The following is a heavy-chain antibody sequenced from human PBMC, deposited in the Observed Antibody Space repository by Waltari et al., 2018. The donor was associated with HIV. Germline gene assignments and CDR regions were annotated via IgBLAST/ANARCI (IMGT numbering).Heavy chain of an antibody. CDR1: GFTFSDAW. J-gene: IGHJ1*01. Sequence: EVQLVESGGGLVKPGGSLRLSCAVSGFTFSDAWVSWVRQAPGGGLEWSGRLKSKTDGGTTDYAAAVKGRFTMSGDDLKNILYLEMSRLRPEDTGVYYCATVGGGTRDFWGQGTLVTVSS. CDR3: ATVGGGTRDF. V-gene: IGHV3-15*01. D-gene: IGHD1-26*01. CDR2: LKSKTDGGTT.